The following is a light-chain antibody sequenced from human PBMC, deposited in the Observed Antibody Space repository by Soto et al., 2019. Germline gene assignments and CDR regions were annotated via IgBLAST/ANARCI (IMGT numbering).Light chain of an antibody. CDR1: SSDVGSYNF. Sequence: QSALTQPASVSGSPGPPITISCTGTSSDVGSYNFVSWYQQLPGKAPKLMIYEVSNRPSGVSNRFSGSKSGNTASLTISGLQAEDEADYYCSSYTTSSNYVFGSGTKVTVL. CDR2: EVS. CDR3: SSYTTSSNYV. J-gene: IGLJ1*01. V-gene: IGLV2-14*01.